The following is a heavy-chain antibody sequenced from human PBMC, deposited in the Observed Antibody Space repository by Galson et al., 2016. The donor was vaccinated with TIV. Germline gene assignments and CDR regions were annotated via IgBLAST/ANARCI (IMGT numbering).Heavy chain of an antibody. D-gene: IGHD3-9*01. CDR2: ISGYNGNT. CDR1: GYTFSNYG. Sequence: SVKVSCKASGYTFSNYGVSWIRQAPGHGLEWMGCISGYNGNTNYAQKFQGRVTLTTDTLTRTAYMELRSLTPDDTAIYYSARDRMAILTGYECHYWGQGNLVTVSS. J-gene: IGHJ4*02. CDR3: ARDRMAILTGYECHY. V-gene: IGHV1-18*01.